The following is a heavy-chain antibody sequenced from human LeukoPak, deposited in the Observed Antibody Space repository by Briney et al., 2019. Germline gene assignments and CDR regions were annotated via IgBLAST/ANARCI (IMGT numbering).Heavy chain of an antibody. CDR1: GFTFSSYA. J-gene: IGHJ5*02. D-gene: IGHD1-14*01. V-gene: IGHV3-30*04. CDR3: ARGSSTGTLSLWFDP. CDR2: ISYDVSNK. Sequence: GGSLGLSCAASGFTFSSYAMHWVRQAPGKGLEWVAVISYDVSNKYYADSVKGRFTISRDNSKNTLYLQMNSLRAEDTAVYYCARGSSTGTLSLWFDPWGQGTLVTVSS.